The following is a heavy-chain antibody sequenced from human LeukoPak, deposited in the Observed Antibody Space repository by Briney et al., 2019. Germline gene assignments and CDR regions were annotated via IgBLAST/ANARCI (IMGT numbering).Heavy chain of an antibody. J-gene: IGHJ4*02. D-gene: IGHD3-22*01. CDR1: GFTFSSYA. CDR3: AKAGGYDTSGHPLDL. CDR2: ISGSGGST. Sequence: GGSLRLSCAASGFTFSSYAMNWVRQAPGKGLEWVSGISGSGGSTYYTDSVKGRFTISRDNSKNTLFLQMNSLKAEDMAVYYCAKAGGYDTSGHPLDLWGQGTLVTVSS. V-gene: IGHV3-23*01.